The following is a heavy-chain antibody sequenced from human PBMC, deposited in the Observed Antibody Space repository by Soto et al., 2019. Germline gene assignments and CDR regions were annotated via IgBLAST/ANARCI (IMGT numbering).Heavy chain of an antibody. J-gene: IGHJ5*02. CDR1: GGSMTSYY. D-gene: IGHD3-3*01. V-gene: IGHV4-4*07. Sequence: SETLSLTCTVSGGSMTSYYWTWIRQPAGKGLEWIGRVYSSGGTHYNPSLKSRVTISLDTSKNQCSLRLLSVTDADTAVYFCARGQRFSDWFDPWGQGTLVTVSS. CDR3: ARGQRFSDWFDP. CDR2: VYSSGGT.